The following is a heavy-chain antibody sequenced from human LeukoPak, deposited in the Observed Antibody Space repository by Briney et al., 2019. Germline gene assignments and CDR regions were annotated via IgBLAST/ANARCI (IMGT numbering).Heavy chain of an antibody. Sequence: GASVTVSCKASGYTFTIYYMHWVRQAPGQGLEWMGIINPTGGSTDYAQKFQGRVTITRDTSTSTVYLELSSLRSEDTAVYYCARGSGAAAHYFDYWGQGTLVTVSS. V-gene: IGHV1-46*01. CDR3: ARGSGAAAHYFDY. J-gene: IGHJ4*02. CDR1: GYTFTIYY. D-gene: IGHD2-2*01. CDR2: INPTGGST.